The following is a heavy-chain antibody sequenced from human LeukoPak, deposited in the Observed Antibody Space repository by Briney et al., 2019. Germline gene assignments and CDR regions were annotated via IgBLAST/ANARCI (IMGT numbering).Heavy chain of an antibody. J-gene: IGHJ6*02. D-gene: IGHD6-13*01. V-gene: IGHV3-21*01. CDR2: ISSSSSYI. CDR1: GFTFSSYS. CDR3: ARDTPHGRTKTQSSSWYLGSYYYGMDV. Sequence: PGGSLRLSRAASGFTFSSYSMNWVRQAPGKGLEWVSSISSSSSYIYYADSVKGRFTISRDNAKNSLYLQMNSLRAEDTAVYYCARDTPHGRTKTQSSSWYLGSYYYGMDVWGQGTTVTVSS.